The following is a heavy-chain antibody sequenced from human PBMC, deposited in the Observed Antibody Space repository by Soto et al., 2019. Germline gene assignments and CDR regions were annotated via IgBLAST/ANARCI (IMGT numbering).Heavy chain of an antibody. J-gene: IGHJ4*02. CDR1: GYTFTSYG. D-gene: IGHD2-15*01. Sequence: QVQLVQSGAEVKKPGASVKVSCKTSGYTFTSYGISWVRQAPGQGLEWVRWISAYNGNTNYAQKLQGRVTMTTDTPTSTAYMELRSLRSDDTAVYYCATSNCSGGSCYSYYFHYWGQGTLVTVSS. V-gene: IGHV1-18*01. CDR3: ATSNCSGGSCYSYYFHY. CDR2: ISAYNGNT.